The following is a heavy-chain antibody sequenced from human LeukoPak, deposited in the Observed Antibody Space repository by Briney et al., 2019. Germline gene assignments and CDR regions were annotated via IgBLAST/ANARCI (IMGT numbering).Heavy chain of an antibody. V-gene: IGHV3-30-3*01. J-gene: IGHJ4*02. CDR1: GFTFSSYA. D-gene: IGHD3-22*01. Sequence: GGSLRLSCAASGFTFSSYAMHWVRQAPGKGLEWVAVISYDRSNKYYADSVKGRFTISRDNSKNTLYLQMNSLRAEDTAVYYCARDCYDSSGSFDYWGQGTLVTVSS. CDR2: ISYDRSNK. CDR3: ARDCYDSSGSFDY.